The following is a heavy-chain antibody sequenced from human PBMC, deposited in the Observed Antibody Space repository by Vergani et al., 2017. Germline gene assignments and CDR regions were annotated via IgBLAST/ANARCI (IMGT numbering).Heavy chain of an antibody. D-gene: IGHD2-2*01. J-gene: IGHJ6*02. CDR1: GFTFSSYA. CDR2: ISYDGSNK. Sequence: QVQLVESGGGVVQPGRSLRLSCAASGFTFSSYAMHWVRQAPGKGLEWVAVISYDGSNKYYADSVKGRFTIPRDNSKNTLYLQMNSLRAEDTAVYYCARERIVVVPAAMPAYYYYYGMDVWGQGTTVTVSS. CDR3: ARERIVVVPAAMPAYYYYYGMDV. V-gene: IGHV3-30*01.